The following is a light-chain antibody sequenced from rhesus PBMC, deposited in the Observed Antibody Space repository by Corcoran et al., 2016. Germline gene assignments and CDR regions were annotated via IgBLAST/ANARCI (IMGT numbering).Light chain of an antibody. CDR1: QSVSSY. J-gene: IGKJ2*01. CDR2: GES. Sequence: EIVMTQSPATLALSPGERATLSCRASQSVSSYLAWYQQKPGQAPRLLIYGESSRATGIPDRFSGSGSGTEFTLTISSLEAEDVGVYFCLQSSNWPSFGQGTKVEIK. V-gene: IGKV3-24*04. CDR3: LQSSNWPS.